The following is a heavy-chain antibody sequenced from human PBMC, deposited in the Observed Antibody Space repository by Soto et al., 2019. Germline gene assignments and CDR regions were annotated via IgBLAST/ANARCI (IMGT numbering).Heavy chain of an antibody. CDR2: TYYRSKWFH. J-gene: IGHJ3*01. CDR1: GDSVSSDITS. Sequence: QGQLQQSGPGLVKPSQTLSLTCAISGDSVSSDITSWNWIRQSPSRGLEWLGRTYYRSKWFHDYAASVKSQININPDTSRNKFSLELNSMTPEDTAVYYCARGNALDVWGQWTVVTVSS. V-gene: IGHV6-1*01. CDR3: ARGNALDV. D-gene: IGHD3-16*01.